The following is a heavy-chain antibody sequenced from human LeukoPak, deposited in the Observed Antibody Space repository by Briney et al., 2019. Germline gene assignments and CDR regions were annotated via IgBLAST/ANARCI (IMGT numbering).Heavy chain of an antibody. V-gene: IGHV1-18*01. CDR3: ARDRRYSYGLRGRSDAFDI. CDR2: ISAYNGNT. Sequence: APVKVSCKASGYTFTSYGIRWVRQAPGQRLKWKGWISAYNGNTEYAQKLQGRVTMTTDTSTSTAYMELRSLRSDDTAVYYCARDRRYSYGLRGRSDAFDIWGQGTMVTVSS. J-gene: IGHJ3*02. D-gene: IGHD5-18*01. CDR1: GYTFTSYG.